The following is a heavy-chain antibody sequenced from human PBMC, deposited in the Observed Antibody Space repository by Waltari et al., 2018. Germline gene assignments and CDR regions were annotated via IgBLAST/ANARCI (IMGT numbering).Heavy chain of an antibody. J-gene: IGHJ4*02. CDR3: ARDDVDSSNFGGF. V-gene: IGHV1-18*01. D-gene: IGHD3-16*01. Sequence: KLGQSGGEVKKSGASVQVSCISLGYSFFNYGITWVRKAPGQGLEWMGWIYPYNGNTKYEQNFQGRVTMTTDTSTATAYMEIRSLRSDDTAIYYCARDDVDSSNFGGFWGQGTQVTVSS. CDR1: GYSFFNYG. CDR2: IYPYNGNT.